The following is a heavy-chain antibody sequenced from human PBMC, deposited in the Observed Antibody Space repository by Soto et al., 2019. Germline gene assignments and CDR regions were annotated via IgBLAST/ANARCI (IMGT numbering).Heavy chain of an antibody. Sequence: PGGSLRLSCAASGFTFSSYSMNWVRQAPGKGLEWVSSISSSSSYIYYADSVKGRFTISRDNAKNSLYLQMNSLRAEDTAVYYCARAGSRDYYYGMDVWGQGTTVTVSS. CDR1: GFTFSSYS. CDR2: ISSSSSYI. CDR3: ARAGSRDYYYGMDV. J-gene: IGHJ6*02. V-gene: IGHV3-21*01.